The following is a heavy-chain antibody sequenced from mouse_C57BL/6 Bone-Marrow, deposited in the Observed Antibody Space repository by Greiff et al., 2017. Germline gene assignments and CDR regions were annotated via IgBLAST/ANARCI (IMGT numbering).Heavy chain of an antibody. CDR3: ARAPIYYYGSRYFDV. CDR2: IYPGDGGT. J-gene: IGHJ1*03. CDR1: GYAFRSSW. V-gene: IGHV1-82*01. Sequence: VQLQQSGPELVKPGASVKISCKASGYAFRSSWMNWVKQRPGKGLEWIGRIYPGDGGTNYNGKFKGKATLTADKSSSTAYMQLSSLTSEDSAVYFCARAPIYYYGSRYFDVWGTGTTVTVSS. D-gene: IGHD1-1*01.